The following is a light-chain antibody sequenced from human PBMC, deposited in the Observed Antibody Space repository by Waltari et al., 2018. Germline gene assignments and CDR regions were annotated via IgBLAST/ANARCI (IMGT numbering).Light chain of an antibody. CDR3: QSLDRSGTVI. J-gene: IGLJ2*01. CDR2: KDK. Sequence: SYELTQPPSVSLSPGQTARIPCSGAESPRQNAYWYQQKSRQAPVLVIYKDKERPSGIPERFSGSSSGTTVSLTISGVLAEDEADYYCQSLDRSGTVIFGGGTTLTVL. CDR1: ESPRQN. V-gene: IGLV3-25*03.